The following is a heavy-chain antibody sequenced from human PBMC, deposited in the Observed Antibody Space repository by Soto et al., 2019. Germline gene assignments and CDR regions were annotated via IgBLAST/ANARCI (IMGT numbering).Heavy chain of an antibody. D-gene: IGHD1-1*01. Sequence: GGSLRLSCAASGFTFSSYAMHWVRQAPGKGLEWVAVISYDGSNKYYADSVKGRFTISRDNSKNTLYLQMNSLRAEDTAVYYCATLETRPPDHYYYYGMDVWGQGTTVTVSS. CDR2: ISYDGSNK. CDR1: GFTFSSYA. J-gene: IGHJ6*02. CDR3: ATLETRPPDHYYYYGMDV. V-gene: IGHV3-30-3*01.